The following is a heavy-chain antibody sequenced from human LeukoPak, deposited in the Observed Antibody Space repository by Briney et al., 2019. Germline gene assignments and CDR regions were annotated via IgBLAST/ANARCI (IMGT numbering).Heavy chain of an antibody. CDR3: VRSPGYSSGWYYNWFDP. V-gene: IGHV4-39*07. CDR1: GGSISSSSYY. Sequence: SETLSLTCTVSGGSISSSSYYWGWIRQPPGKGLEWIGSIYYSGSTYYNPSLKSRVTISVDTSKNQFSLKLSSVTAADTAVYYCVRSPGYSSGWYYNWFDPWGQGTLVTVSS. D-gene: IGHD6-19*01. J-gene: IGHJ5*02. CDR2: IYYSGST.